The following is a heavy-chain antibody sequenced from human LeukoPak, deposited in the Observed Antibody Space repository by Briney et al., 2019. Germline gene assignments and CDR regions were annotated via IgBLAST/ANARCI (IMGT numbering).Heavy chain of an antibody. Sequence: GGSLRLSCAASGFTFSSYWMSWVRQAPGKGLEWVASIKQDGSEKYYVDSVKGRFTISRDNAKNSLYLQMNSLRAEDTAVHYCARVDLYYYMDVWGKGTTVTVSS. J-gene: IGHJ6*03. D-gene: IGHD3/OR15-3a*01. CDR3: ARVDLYYYMDV. CDR2: IKQDGSEK. V-gene: IGHV3-7*01. CDR1: GFTFSSYW.